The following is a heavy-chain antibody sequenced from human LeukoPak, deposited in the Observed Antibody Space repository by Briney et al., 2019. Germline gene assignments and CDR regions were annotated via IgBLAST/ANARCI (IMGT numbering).Heavy chain of an antibody. Sequence: GGSLRLSCAASGFTVSSNYMSWVRQAPGKGLEWVSVIYSGGSTYYADSVKGRFTISRDNSKNTLYLQMNSLRAEDTAVYYCAKDPGIAVAGTPYYYYYYYMDVWGKGTTVTVSS. CDR2: IYSGGST. D-gene: IGHD6-19*01. CDR3: AKDPGIAVAGTPYYYYYYYMDV. CDR1: GFTVSSNY. J-gene: IGHJ6*03. V-gene: IGHV3-66*02.